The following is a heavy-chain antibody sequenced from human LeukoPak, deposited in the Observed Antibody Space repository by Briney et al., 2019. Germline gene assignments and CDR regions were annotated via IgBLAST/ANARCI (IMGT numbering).Heavy chain of an antibody. Sequence: GGSLRLSCAASGFTFSSYSMNWVRQAPGKGLEWVSSISSSSSYIYYADSVKGRFTISRDNAKNSLYLQMNSLRAEDTAVYYCARDIGITGTTSDFDYWGQGTLVTVSS. V-gene: IGHV3-21*01. J-gene: IGHJ4*02. CDR1: GFTFSSYS. D-gene: IGHD1-7*01. CDR3: ARDIGITGTTSDFDY. CDR2: ISSSSSYI.